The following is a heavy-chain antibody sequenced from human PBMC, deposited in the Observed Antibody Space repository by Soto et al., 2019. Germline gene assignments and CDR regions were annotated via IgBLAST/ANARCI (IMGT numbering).Heavy chain of an antibody. CDR3: AGDTLVGATSFDC. V-gene: IGHV3-74*01. CDR1: GFTFSSHW. J-gene: IGHJ4*02. D-gene: IGHD1-26*01. Sequence: EVQLVESGGGLVQPGGSLRLSCAASGFTFSSHWMHWVRQAPGKGLMWISRIKSDGSRTTYADSVKGRFTISSDNAKNTVYVQMWSLGVEDTGVYYCAGDTLVGATSFDCWGQGTRVAVSS. CDR2: IKSDGSRT.